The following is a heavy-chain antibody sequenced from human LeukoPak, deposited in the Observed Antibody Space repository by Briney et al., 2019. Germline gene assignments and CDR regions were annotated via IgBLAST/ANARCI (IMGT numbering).Heavy chain of an antibody. V-gene: IGHV1-2*02. CDR3: ARDIAVADLDFSFDY. Sequence: GASVKVSCKASGYTFTGYYMHWVRQAPGQGLEWMGWINPNSGGTNYAQKFQGRVTMTRDTSISTAYMELSRLRSDDTAVYYCARDIAVADLDFSFDYWGQGTLVTVSS. CDR1: GYTFTGYY. D-gene: IGHD6-19*01. CDR2: INPNSGGT. J-gene: IGHJ4*02.